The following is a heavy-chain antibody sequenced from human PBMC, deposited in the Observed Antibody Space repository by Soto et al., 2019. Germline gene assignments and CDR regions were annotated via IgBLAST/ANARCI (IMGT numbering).Heavy chain of an antibody. Sequence: QAQLQQWGTGLLKPSETLSLTCAVYGGSLSGNYWGWIRQPPGKGLEWIAETHHSGSTAYNQSLKRRVTISVDTSRNQFSLKLNPVTAADTAVYYCARTTAAIHLNYWSQGTLVTVSS. V-gene: IGHV4-34*01. CDR1: GGSLSGNY. CDR3: ARTTAAIHLNY. CDR2: THHSGST. J-gene: IGHJ4*02. D-gene: IGHD2-21*02.